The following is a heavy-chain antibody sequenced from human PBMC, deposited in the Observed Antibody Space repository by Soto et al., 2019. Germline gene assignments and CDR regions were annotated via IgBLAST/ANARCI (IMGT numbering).Heavy chain of an antibody. CDR2: ISYDGSNK. V-gene: IGHV3-30-3*01. CDR3: ARGRAYYDSSGPFVPFDY. D-gene: IGHD3-22*01. CDR1: GFTFSSYA. J-gene: IGHJ4*02. Sequence: QVQLVESGGGVVQPGRSLRLSCAASGFTFSSYAMHWVRQAPGKGLEWVAVISYDGSNKYYADSVKGRFTISRDNSKNTXXLQMNSLRAEDTAVYYCARGRAYYDSSGPFVPFDYWGQGTLVTVSS.